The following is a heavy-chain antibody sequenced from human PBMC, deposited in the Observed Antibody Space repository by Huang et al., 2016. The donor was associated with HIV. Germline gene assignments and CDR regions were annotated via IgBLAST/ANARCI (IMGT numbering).Heavy chain of an antibody. V-gene: IGHV4-39*01. J-gene: IGHJ6*03. Sequence: QLQLQESGPGLVKPSETLSLTCTVSGGSISSSSYYWGWIRQPPGKGLEWIGSIYYSGSTYHNPSLKRRVTISVDTSKNQFSLKLSSVTAADTAVYYCARLRYDFWSGYELQNYYYYYMDVWGKGTTVTVSS. D-gene: IGHD3-3*01. CDR2: IYYSGST. CDR1: GGSISSSSYY. CDR3: ARLRYDFWSGYELQNYYYYYMDV.